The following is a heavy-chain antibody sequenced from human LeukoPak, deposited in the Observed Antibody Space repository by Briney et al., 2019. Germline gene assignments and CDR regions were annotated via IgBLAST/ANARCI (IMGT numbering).Heavy chain of an antibody. J-gene: IGHJ4*02. Sequence: SETLSLTCTVSGGSISSSSYYWGWIRQPPGKGLEWIGSIYYSGSTYYNPSLKSRVTISVDTSKNQFSLKLSSVTAADTAVYYCAGDRARGLDYWGQGTLVTVSS. CDR3: AGDRARGLDY. CDR2: IYYSGST. V-gene: IGHV4-39*07. D-gene: IGHD2-15*01. CDR1: GGSISSSSYY.